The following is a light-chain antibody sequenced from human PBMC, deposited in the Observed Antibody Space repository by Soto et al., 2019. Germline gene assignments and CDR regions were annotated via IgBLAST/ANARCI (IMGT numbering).Light chain of an antibody. CDR1: RSVDTD. V-gene: IGKV3D-15*01. Sequence: EMLMTQSPATLSVSPVYSATLSFSSSRSVDTDLALYQQKPGQAPRLLVFATSARATGVPGRFSGSGSGTDFTLIISSLEPEDFAFYYCQKGNTWPWKFGQGTKVDIK. J-gene: IGKJ1*01. CDR2: ATS. CDR3: QKGNTWPWK.